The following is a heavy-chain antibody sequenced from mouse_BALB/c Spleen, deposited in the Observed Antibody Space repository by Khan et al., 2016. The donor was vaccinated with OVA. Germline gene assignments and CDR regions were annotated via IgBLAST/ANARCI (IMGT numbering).Heavy chain of an antibody. V-gene: IGHV14-3*02. D-gene: IGHD4-1*01. Sequence: VQLKESGTELVKPGASVKLSCTASGFNIKDTYMHWVKQRPEQGLDWIGRIDPANGNTKSGPKFQGKATITADTSSNTAYLQLSSLTSEDTAVYYCARDYWDVFAYWGQGTLVTVSA. CDR1: GFNIKDTY. CDR3: ARDYWDVFAY. CDR2: IDPANGNT. J-gene: IGHJ3*01.